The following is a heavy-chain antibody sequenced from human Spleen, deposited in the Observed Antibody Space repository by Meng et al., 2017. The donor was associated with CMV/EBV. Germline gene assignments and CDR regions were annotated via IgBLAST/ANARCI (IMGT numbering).Heavy chain of an antibody. Sequence: QVQLGQFGAEVKKPGASVKVSCKASGYTFTGYYRHWVRQAPGQGLEWMGWINPNSGGTNYAQKFQGRVTMTRDTSISTAYMELSRLRSDDTAVYYCARGRYDSSGYYFDYWGQGTLVTVSS. CDR1: GYTFTGYY. CDR2: INPNSGGT. J-gene: IGHJ4*02. CDR3: ARGRYDSSGYYFDY. V-gene: IGHV1-2*02. D-gene: IGHD3-22*01.